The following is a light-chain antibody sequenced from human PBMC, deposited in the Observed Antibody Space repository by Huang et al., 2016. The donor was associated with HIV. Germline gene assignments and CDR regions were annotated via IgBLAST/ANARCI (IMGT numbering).Light chain of an antibody. J-gene: IGKJ1*01. CDR1: QSIRND. CDR3: HQSYNNPWT. Sequence: DVQMTQSSPSGSASVGDRVTITCRASQSIRNDLNWYQQRPWEAPKRLIYAASSLQSGVPSMFSGGGSGTDFALTISSLQPEDFATYYCHQSYNNPWTFGQGTKVESK. V-gene: IGKV1-39*01. CDR2: AAS.